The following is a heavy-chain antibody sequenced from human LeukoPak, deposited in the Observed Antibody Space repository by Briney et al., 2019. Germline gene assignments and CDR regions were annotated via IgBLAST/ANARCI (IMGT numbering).Heavy chain of an antibody. CDR3: VTFPYYCSGGSCPHSFDY. V-gene: IGHV1-24*01. CDR2: FDPEDGET. J-gene: IGHJ4*02. CDR1: GYTLTVLS. Sequence: ASVKVSCKVSGYTLTVLSMHWVRQAPGKGLEWMGGFDPEDGETIYAQKFQGRVTMTEDTSTDTAYMELSSLRSEDTAVYYCVTFPYYCSGGSCPHSFDYWGQGTLVTVSS. D-gene: IGHD2-15*01.